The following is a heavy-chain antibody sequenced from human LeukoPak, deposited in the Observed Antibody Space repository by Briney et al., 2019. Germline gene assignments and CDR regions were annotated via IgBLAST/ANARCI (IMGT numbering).Heavy chain of an antibody. CDR1: GGSFSGYY. Sequence: SETLSHTCAVYGGSFSGYYWSWIRQPPGKGLEWIGEINHSGSTNYNPSLKSRVTISVDTSKNQFSLKLSSVTAADTAVYYCAREARYGSGGFDYWGQGTLVTVSS. D-gene: IGHD3-10*01. CDR3: AREARYGSGGFDY. J-gene: IGHJ4*02. CDR2: INHSGST. V-gene: IGHV4-34*01.